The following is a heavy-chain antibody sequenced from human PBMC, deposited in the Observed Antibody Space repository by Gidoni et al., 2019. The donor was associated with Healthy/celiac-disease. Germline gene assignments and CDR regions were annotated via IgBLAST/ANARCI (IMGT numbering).Heavy chain of an antibody. CDR2: IYYSGST. D-gene: IGHD3-22*01. Sequence: QVQLQESGPGLVKPSQTLSLTCTVSGGSISSGGYYWSWIRQHPGKDLEWIGYIYYSGSTYYNPSLKSRVTISVDTSKNQFSLKLSSVTAADTAVYYCARVIPDHSYYYDSSGYHCDYWGQGTLVTVSS. J-gene: IGHJ4*02. V-gene: IGHV4-31*03. CDR1: GGSISSGGYY. CDR3: ARVIPDHSYYYDSSGYHCDY.